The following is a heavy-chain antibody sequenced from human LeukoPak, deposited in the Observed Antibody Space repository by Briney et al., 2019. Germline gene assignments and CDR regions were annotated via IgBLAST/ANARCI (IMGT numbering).Heavy chain of an antibody. V-gene: IGHV1-2*02. CDR3: GRGGYDCSGGSCYPNWFDP. D-gene: IGHD2-15*01. Sequence: ASVKVSCKASGYTFTGYYMHWVRQAPGQGLEWMGWINPNSGGTNYAQKFQGRFTITRDTSISTAYMELSRLRSDETAVYYCGRGGYDCSGGSCYPNWFDPWGQGTLVTVSS. CDR2: INPNSGGT. CDR1: GYTFTGYY. J-gene: IGHJ5*02.